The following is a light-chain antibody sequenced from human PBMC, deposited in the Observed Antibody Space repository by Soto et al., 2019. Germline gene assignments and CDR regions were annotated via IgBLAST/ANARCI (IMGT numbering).Light chain of an antibody. J-gene: IGLJ1*01. CDR2: DVT. Sequence: QSALTQPASVSGSPGQSITISCTGTSSDVGGYNAVSWYQQHPGKAPTLMIYDVTNRPAGASNRFSGSKSGNTSSLTISGLQAEDAADYYCGSYATGGAYVFGTGTKLTVL. CDR3: GSYATGGAYV. CDR1: SSDVGGYNA. V-gene: IGLV2-14*01.